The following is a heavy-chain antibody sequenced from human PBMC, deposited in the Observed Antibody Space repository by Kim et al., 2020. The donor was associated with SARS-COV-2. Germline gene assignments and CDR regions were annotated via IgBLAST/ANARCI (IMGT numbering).Heavy chain of an antibody. CDR3: TRDPYVWGSYRYTGGY. J-gene: IGHJ4*02. CDR1: GFTFGDYA. Sequence: GGSLRLSCTASGFTFGDYAMSWFRQAPGKGLEWVGFIRSKAYGGTTEYAASVKGRFTISRDDSKSIAYLQMNSLKTEDTAVYYCTRDPYVWGSYRYTGGYWGQGTLVTVSS. CDR2: IRSKAYGGTT. D-gene: IGHD3-16*02. V-gene: IGHV3-49*03.